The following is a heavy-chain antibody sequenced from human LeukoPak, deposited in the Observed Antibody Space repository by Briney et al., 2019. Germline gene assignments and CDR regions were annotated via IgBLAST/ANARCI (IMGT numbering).Heavy chain of an antibody. J-gene: IGHJ4*02. CDR3: ARDVAAAGTVFDY. CDR1: GFTVSTNY. Sequence: PGGSLRLSCAASGFTVSTNYMSWVRQPPGKGLEWIGEIYHSGSTNYNPSLKSRVTISVDKSKNQFSLKLSSVTAADTAVYYCARDVAAAGTVFDYWGQGTLVTVSS. CDR2: IYHSGST. D-gene: IGHD6-13*01. V-gene: IGHV4-4*02.